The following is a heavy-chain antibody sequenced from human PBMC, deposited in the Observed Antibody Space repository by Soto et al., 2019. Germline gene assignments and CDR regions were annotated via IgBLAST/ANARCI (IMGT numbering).Heavy chain of an antibody. CDR2: IFHTGST. Sequence: SETLSLTCTVSGYSVTNGYYWGWIRQAPGKGLEWMGSIFHTGSTYYNPSLASRLTMSVDTSKNQFSLKLSSVTAADTAVYYCARVKNYYDSSGYPYNWFDPWGQGTLVTVSS. V-gene: IGHV4-38-2*02. D-gene: IGHD3-22*01. CDR1: GYSVTNGYY. J-gene: IGHJ5*02. CDR3: ARVKNYYDSSGYPYNWFDP.